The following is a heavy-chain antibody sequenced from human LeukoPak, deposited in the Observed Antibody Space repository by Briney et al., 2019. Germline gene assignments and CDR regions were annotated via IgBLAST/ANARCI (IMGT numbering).Heavy chain of an antibody. J-gene: IGHJ3*02. CDR1: GGSVSSSNFY. D-gene: IGHD1-26*01. CDR3: AERGVGPTTDAFDI. Sequence: SETLSLACSVSGGSVSSSNFYWGWVRQAPGKGLEWIGSFYFSGSSFHNPSLKSRVLMSGDKSKNHLSLKLRSVTAADTAVYYCAERGVGPTTDAFDIWGRGTMVTVSS. V-gene: IGHV4-39*07. CDR2: FYFSGSS.